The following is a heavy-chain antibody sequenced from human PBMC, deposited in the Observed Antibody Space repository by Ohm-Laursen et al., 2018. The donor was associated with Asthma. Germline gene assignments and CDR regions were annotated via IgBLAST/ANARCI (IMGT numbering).Heavy chain of an antibody. CDR2: ISTASTII. Sequence: SLRLSCAASGYTFSRYSIHWVRQVPGKGLEWVASISTASTIIYYADSVRGRFTTSRDNAKNSVYLQMNSLRAEDTALYYCARIGPEWELPGREYSLHHWGQGTQVTVSS. D-gene: IGHD1-26*01. CDR1: GYTFSRYS. J-gene: IGHJ1*01. V-gene: IGHV3-21*01. CDR3: ARIGPEWELPGREYSLHH.